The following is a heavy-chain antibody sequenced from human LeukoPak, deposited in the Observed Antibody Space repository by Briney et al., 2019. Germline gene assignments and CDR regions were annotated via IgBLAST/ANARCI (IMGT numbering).Heavy chain of an antibody. V-gene: IGHV4-4*02. J-gene: IGHJ4*02. Sequence: SSETLSLTCAVSGGSISSSNWWSWVRQPPGKGLGWIGEIYHSGSTNYNPSLKSRVTISVDKSKNQFSLKLSSATAADTAVYYCARVRSVAGTYYFDYWGQGTLVTVSS. D-gene: IGHD6-19*01. CDR1: GGSISSSNW. CDR3: ARVRSVAGTYYFDY. CDR2: IYHSGST.